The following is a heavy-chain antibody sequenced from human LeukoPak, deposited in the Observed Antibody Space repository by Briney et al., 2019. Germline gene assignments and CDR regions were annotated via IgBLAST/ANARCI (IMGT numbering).Heavy chain of an antibody. CDR3: ARGNSGYDYAFDI. Sequence: SETLSLTCTVSGGSISSYHWSWIRQPPGKGLQWIGFIYSCGGTNYNPSLKSRVTISLDTSKNQFSLRVSSVTSADTAVYYCARGNSGYDYAFDIWGQGTMVTVSS. CDR2: IYSCGGT. CDR1: GGSISSYH. D-gene: IGHD5-12*01. V-gene: IGHV4-59*01. J-gene: IGHJ3*02.